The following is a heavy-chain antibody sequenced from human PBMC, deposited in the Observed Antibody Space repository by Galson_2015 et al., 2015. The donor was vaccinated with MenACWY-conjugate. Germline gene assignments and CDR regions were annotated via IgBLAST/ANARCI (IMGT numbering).Heavy chain of an antibody. D-gene: IGHD2-8*01. CDR3: ARARYCTNISCYGGGGVDP. CDR2: INPNTGAT. Sequence: SVKVSCKASGYIFNGFFVHWVRQAPGQGLEWMGRINPNTGATDLAQKFQGRVSMTTDTSIKTAYMELTMLKSDDTAVYYCARARYCTNISCYGGGGVDPWGQGTL. V-gene: IGHV1-2*06. J-gene: IGHJ5*02. CDR1: GYIFNGFF.